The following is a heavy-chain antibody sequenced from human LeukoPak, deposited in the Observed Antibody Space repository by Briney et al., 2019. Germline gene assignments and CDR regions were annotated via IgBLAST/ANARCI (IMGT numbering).Heavy chain of an antibody. D-gene: IGHD6-6*01. CDR2: IYSGGST. Sequence: GGSLRLSCAASGFTVSSNYMSWVRQAPGKGLEWVSVIYSGGSTYYADSVKGRFTISRDNSKNTLYLQMSSLRADDTAVYYCGGSRSFFWGQGTLVTVSS. CDR1: GFTVSSNY. CDR3: GGSRSFF. V-gene: IGHV3-53*01. J-gene: IGHJ4*02.